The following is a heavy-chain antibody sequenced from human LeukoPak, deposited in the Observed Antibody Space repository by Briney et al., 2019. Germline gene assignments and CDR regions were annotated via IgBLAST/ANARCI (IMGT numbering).Heavy chain of an antibody. CDR1: GVSISITEYY. CDR2: LSYTGAT. Sequence: SETLSLPCTVSGVSISITEYYWSWIRQPPGKGLESFVYLSYTGATYYHPSLTSRVTLSIDRPHNQSSLELTSVTAADTALYYCAREVGLYGYAPAPWGEGTLVTAPS. D-gene: IGHD5-18*01. CDR3: AREVGLYGYAPAP. V-gene: IGHV4-30-4*01. J-gene: IGHJ5*02.